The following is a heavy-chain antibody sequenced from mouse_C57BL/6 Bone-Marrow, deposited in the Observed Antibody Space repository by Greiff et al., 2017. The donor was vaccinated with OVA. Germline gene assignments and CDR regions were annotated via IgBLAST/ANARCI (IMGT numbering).Heavy chain of an antibody. Sequence: QVQLKQSGAELARPGASVKLSCKASGYTFTSYGISWVKQRTGQGLEWIGEIYPRSGNTYYNEKFKGKATLTADKSSSTAYMELRSLTSEDSAVYSCARSHGSSYAMDYWGQGTSVTVSS. CDR2: IYPRSGNT. J-gene: IGHJ4*01. CDR3: ARSHGSSYAMDY. V-gene: IGHV1-81*01. CDR1: GYTFTSYG. D-gene: IGHD1-1*01.